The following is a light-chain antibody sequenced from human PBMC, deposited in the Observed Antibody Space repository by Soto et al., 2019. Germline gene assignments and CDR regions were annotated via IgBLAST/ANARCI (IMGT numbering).Light chain of an antibody. J-gene: IGLJ3*02. CDR1: GSDIGNYNY. Sequence: QSALTQPASVSGSPGQSITISCTGTGSDIGNYNYVSWYQQYPGKAPKLMIYGVSNRPSGVSNRFSGSKSGNAASLTISGLQAEDEADCYCSSYTSYTTLWVFGGGTKLTVL. V-gene: IGLV2-14*01. CDR2: GVS. CDR3: SSYTSYTTLWV.